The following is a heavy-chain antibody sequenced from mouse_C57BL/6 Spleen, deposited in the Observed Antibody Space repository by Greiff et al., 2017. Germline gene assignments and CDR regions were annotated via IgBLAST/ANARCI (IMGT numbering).Heavy chain of an antibody. CDR1: GFNIKDDY. Sequence: EVKVVESGAELVRPGASVKLSCTASGFNIKDDYMHWVKQRPEQGLEWIGWIDPENGDTEYASKFQGKATITADTSSNTAYLQLSSLTSEDTAVYYCTYYGSSSHWYFDVWGTGTTVTVSS. J-gene: IGHJ1*03. D-gene: IGHD1-1*01. V-gene: IGHV14-4*01. CDR2: IDPENGDT. CDR3: TYYGSSSHWYFDV.